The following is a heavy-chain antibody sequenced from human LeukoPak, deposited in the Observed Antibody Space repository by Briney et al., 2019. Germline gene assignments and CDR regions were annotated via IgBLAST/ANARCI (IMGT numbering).Heavy chain of an antibody. CDR1: GFTFSSCG. CDR3: AKDRSSGWYANGFDY. Sequence: GGSLRLSCAASGFTFSSCGMHWVRQAPGKGLEWVAFIRYDGSNKYYADSVKGRFTISRDNSKNTLYLQMNSLRAEDTAVYYCAKDRSSGWYANGFDYWGQGTLVTVSS. D-gene: IGHD6-19*01. V-gene: IGHV3-30*02. J-gene: IGHJ4*02. CDR2: IRYDGSNK.